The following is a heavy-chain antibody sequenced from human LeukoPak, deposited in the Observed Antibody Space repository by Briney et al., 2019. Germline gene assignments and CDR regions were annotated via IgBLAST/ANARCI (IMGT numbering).Heavy chain of an antibody. CDR3: AKGRWWFDP. CDR1: GFTFSSYG. D-gene: IGHD6-13*01. J-gene: IGHJ5*02. V-gene: IGHV3-30*18. CDR2: ISYDGSNK. Sequence: GGSLRLSCAASGFTFSSYGMHWVRQAPGKGLEWVAVISYDGSNKYYADSVKGRFTVSRDNSRDTLYLQMNSLGADDTAVYYCAKGRWWFDPWGQGTLVTVSS.